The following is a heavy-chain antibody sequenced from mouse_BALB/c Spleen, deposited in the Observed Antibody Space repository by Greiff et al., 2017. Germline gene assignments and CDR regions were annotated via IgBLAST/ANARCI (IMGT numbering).Heavy chain of an antibody. J-gene: IGHJ2*01. CDR1: GFNIKDYY. CDR3: NARGYYKSFFDY. CDR2: IDPENGDT. Sequence: EVQLVESGAELVRSGASVKLSCTASGFNIKDYYMHWVKQRPEQGLEWIGWIDPENGDTEYAPKFQGKATMTADTSSNTAYLQLSSLTSEDTAVYYCNARGYYKSFFDYWGQGTTLTVSS. D-gene: IGHD2-12*01. V-gene: IGHV14-4*02.